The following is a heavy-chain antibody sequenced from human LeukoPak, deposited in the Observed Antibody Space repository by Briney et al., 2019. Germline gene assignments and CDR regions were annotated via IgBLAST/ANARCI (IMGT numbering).Heavy chain of an antibody. V-gene: IGHV3-33*01. J-gene: IGHJ6*02. CDR3: ARAGPETYYYGMDV. Sequence: PGGSLRLSCAASGFTFSSYGTHWVRQAPGKGLEWVAVIWYDGSNKYYADSVKGRFTISRDNSKNTLYLQMNSLRAEDTAVYYCARAGPETYYYGMDVWGQGTTVTVSS. CDR1: GFTFSSYG. CDR2: IWYDGSNK.